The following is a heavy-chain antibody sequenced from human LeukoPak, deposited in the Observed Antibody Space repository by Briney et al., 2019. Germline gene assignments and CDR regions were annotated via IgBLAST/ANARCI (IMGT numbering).Heavy chain of an antibody. Sequence: PSETLSLTCTVSRDSISRGSYYWGWIRQPPGKGLEWIGTIYYSGSTYYNPSLKSRVTISVDTAKNYFSLSLRSVTAADTALYYYARQDYVSSYFDPWGQGTLVTVSS. CDR2: IYYSGST. CDR3: ARQDYVSSYFDP. J-gene: IGHJ5*02. V-gene: IGHV4-39*01. CDR1: RDSISRGSYY. D-gene: IGHD4-17*01.